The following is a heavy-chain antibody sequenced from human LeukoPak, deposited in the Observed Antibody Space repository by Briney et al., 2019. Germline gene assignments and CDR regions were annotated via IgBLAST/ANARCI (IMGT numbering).Heavy chain of an antibody. J-gene: IGHJ4*02. Sequence: SETLSLTCTVSGCSISSSSYYWGWIRQPPGKGLEWIGSIFYSGDTYYNASLKSRVTISVDTSKKHFSLKLTSVTSADTAVYYCARRTSGGGLFDYWGQGTLVTVSS. D-gene: IGHD3-10*01. CDR1: GCSISSSSYY. V-gene: IGHV4-39*02. CDR3: ARRTSGGGLFDY. CDR2: IFYSGDT.